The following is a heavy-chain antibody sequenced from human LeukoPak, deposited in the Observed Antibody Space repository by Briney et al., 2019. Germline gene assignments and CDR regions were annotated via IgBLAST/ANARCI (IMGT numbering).Heavy chain of an antibody. CDR1: GFTFINVW. CDR3: TTVSHFYL. V-gene: IGHV3-15*01. D-gene: IGHD2/OR15-2a*01. J-gene: IGHJ4*02. CDR2: IKHDRTT. Sequence: GGSLRLSCVVSGFTFINVWLSWVRQAPGKGLEWAGSIKHDRTTDHAAPGKGRFTISRDVSKDTLYLQTNSLKTEYTAIYYCTTVSHFYLGGQGTLVTVSS.